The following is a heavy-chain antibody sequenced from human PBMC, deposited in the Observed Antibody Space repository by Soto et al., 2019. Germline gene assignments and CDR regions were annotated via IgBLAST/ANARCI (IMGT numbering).Heavy chain of an antibody. CDR2: ISGSGGST. V-gene: IGHV3-23*01. D-gene: IGHD2-15*01. CDR3: AKGPYVVVVAATQWFDP. J-gene: IGHJ5*02. CDR1: GFTFSSYA. Sequence: GGSLRLSCAASGFTFSSYAMSWVRQAPGKGLEWVSAISGSGGSTYYADSVKGRFTISRDNSKNTLYLQMNSLRAEDTAVYYCAKGPYVVVVAATQWFDPWGQGTLVTGLL.